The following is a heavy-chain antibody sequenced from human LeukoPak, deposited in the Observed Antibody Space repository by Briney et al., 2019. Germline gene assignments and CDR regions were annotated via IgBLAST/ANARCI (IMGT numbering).Heavy chain of an antibody. CDR1: GFTFSSYW. J-gene: IGHJ4*02. V-gene: IGHV3-7*01. Sequence: PGGSLRLSCAASGFTFSSYWMSWVRQAPGKGLEWVANIKQDGSEKYYVDSVKGRFTISRDNAKNSLYLQMNSLRAEDTAVYYCARGRYYYDSSGYHYFDYWGQGTLVTVSS. CDR2: IKQDGSEK. CDR3: ARGRYYYDSSGYHYFDY. D-gene: IGHD3-22*01.